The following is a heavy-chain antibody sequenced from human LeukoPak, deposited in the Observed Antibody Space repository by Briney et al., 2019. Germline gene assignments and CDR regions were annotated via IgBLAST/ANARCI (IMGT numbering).Heavy chain of an antibody. CDR3: ARAMAAAGGDYDY. D-gene: IGHD6-13*01. CDR1: GYTFTGYY. V-gene: IGHV1-2*02. CDR2: INPNSGGT. J-gene: IGHJ4*02. Sequence: ASVKVSFKASGYTFTGYYMHWVRQAPGQGLEWMGWINPNSGGTNYAQKFQGRVTMTRDTSISTAYMELSRLRSDDTAVYYCARAMAAAGGDYDYWGQGTLVTVPS.